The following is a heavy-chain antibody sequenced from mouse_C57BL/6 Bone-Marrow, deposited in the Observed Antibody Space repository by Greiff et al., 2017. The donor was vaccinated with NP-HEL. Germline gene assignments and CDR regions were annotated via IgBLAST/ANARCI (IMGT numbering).Heavy chain of an antibody. J-gene: IGHJ4*01. CDR1: GFTFSSYT. Sequence: EVQGVESGGGLVKPGGSLKLSCAASGFTFSSYTMSWVRQTPEKRLEWVATISGGGGNTYYPDSVKGRFTISRDNAKNTLYLQMSSLRSEDTALYYCARTDEDGNTGDYAMDYWGQGTSVTVSS. CDR3: ARTDEDGNTGDYAMDY. V-gene: IGHV5-9*01. CDR2: ISGGGGNT. D-gene: IGHD2-1*01.